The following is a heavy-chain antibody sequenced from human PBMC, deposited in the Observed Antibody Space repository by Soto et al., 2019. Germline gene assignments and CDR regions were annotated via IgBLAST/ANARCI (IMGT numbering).Heavy chain of an antibody. CDR1: GGSFSGYY. J-gene: IGHJ5*02. CDR3: ARQWTWIQLSPNWFDP. CDR2: INHSGST. Sequence: TSETLSLTCAVYGGSFSGYYWSWIRQPPGKGLEWIGEINHSGSTNYNPSLKSRVTISVDTSKNQFSLKLSSVTAADTAVYYCARQWTWIQLSPNWFDPWGQGTLVTVSS. V-gene: IGHV4-34*01. D-gene: IGHD5-18*01.